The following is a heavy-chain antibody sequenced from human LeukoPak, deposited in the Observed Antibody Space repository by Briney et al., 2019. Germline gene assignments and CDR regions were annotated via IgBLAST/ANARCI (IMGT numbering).Heavy chain of an antibody. CDR3: ARVDPLGVRFLEWFADYYYGMDV. D-gene: IGHD3-3*01. J-gene: IGHJ6*02. CDR2: ISAYNGNT. CDR1: GYTFTSYG. Sequence: ASVEVSCKASGYTFTSYGISWVRQAPGQGLEWMGWISAYNGNTNYAQKLQGRVTMTTVTSTSTAYMELRSLRSDDTAVYYCARVDPLGVRFLEWFADYYYGMDVWGQGTTVTVSS. V-gene: IGHV1-18*01.